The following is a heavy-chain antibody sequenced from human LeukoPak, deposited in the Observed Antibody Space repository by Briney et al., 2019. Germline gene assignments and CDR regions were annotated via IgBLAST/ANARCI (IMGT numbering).Heavy chain of an antibody. CDR1: GLTFSTYD. CDR2: ISYDGKNK. D-gene: IGHD1-26*01. Sequence: GVSLTLSCAACGLTFSTYDMHWVRQAPGKGLVWVAIISYDGKNKYYRDSERRRFTISRANSKNTLYLQMNTLRAEDTAVYYCARAVVGSIWTNYYFVYWGQGTLVTVSS. CDR3: ARAVVGSIWTNYYFVY. J-gene: IGHJ4*02. V-gene: IGHV3-30*04.